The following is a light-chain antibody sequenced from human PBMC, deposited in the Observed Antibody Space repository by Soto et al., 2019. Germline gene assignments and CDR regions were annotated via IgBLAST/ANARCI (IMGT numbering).Light chain of an antibody. J-gene: IGKJ5*01. CDR2: GAS. V-gene: IGKV3D-15*01. Sequence: EVVVTQSPATLSVSPGESATLSCRASQTVLSNLAWYQQKPGQAPRLLIYGASTRATGISARVSGSGSGTEFTLTISSLQSEDFAVYYCQQYNNWPITFGQGTRLEI. CDR3: QQYNNWPIT. CDR1: QTVLSN.